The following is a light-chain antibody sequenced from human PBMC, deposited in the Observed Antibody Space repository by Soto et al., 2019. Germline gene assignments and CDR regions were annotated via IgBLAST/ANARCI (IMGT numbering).Light chain of an antibody. CDR1: SSDVGGYKY. CDR2: EVS. V-gene: IGLV2-14*01. Sequence: SALTQPASVSGSPGQSITISCTGTSSDVGGYKYVSWYQLHPGKAPKLMIYEVSNRPSGISNRFSASKSGNTASLTISGLQAEDEADYYCGSYSSTDTPFVFGTGTKVTVL. CDR3: GSYSSTDTPFV. J-gene: IGLJ1*01.